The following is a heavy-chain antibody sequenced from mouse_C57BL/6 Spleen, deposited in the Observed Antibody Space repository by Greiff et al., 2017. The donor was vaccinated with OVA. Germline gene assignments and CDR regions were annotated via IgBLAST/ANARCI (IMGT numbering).Heavy chain of an antibody. J-gene: IGHJ4*01. CDR2: INPGSGGT. CDR1: GYAFTNYL. CDR3: ARAGVVATGAMDY. D-gene: IGHD1-1*01. Sequence: QVQLQQSGAELVRPGTSVKVSCKASGYAFTNYLIEWVKQRPGQGLEWIGVINPGSGGTNYNEKFKGKATLTADKSSSTAYMQLSSLTSEDSAVYCCARAGVVATGAMDYWGQGTSVTVSS. V-gene: IGHV1-54*01.